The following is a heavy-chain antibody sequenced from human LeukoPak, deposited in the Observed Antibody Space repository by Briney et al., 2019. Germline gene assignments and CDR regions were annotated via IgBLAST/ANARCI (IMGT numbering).Heavy chain of an antibody. D-gene: IGHD5-18*01. Sequence: GGSLRLSCAASGFIVSSNYLHWVRQAPGKGLEWVSVVYSGGSTYYADSVKGRFTVSRDNSKNTLYLQMHSLRAEDTATYYCAKSSHSNAWDDFDYWGQGTLVTVSS. CDR2: VYSGGST. CDR3: AKSSHSNAWDDFDY. V-gene: IGHV3-53*01. J-gene: IGHJ4*02. CDR1: GFIVSSNY.